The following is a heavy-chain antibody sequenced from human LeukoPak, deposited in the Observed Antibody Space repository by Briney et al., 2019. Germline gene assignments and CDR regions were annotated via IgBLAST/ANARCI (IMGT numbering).Heavy chain of an antibody. CDR2: ISGSGGST. J-gene: IGHJ4*02. CDR3: AKDLIFGVATYFDY. D-gene: IGHD3-3*01. CDR1: GFTFSSYS. Sequence: GGSLRLSCAASGFTFSSYSMNWVRQAPGKGLEWVSAISGSGGSTYYADSVKGRFTISRDNSKNTLYLQMNSLRAEDTAVYYCAKDLIFGVATYFDYWGQGTLVTVSS. V-gene: IGHV3-23*01.